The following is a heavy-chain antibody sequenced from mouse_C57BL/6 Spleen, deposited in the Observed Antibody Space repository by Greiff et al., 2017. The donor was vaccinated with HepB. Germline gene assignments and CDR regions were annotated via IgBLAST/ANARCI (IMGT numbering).Heavy chain of an antibody. D-gene: IGHD2-4*01. CDR3: ARNEDPGIYYDYDRGFAY. J-gene: IGHJ3*01. CDR1: GYTFTEYT. V-gene: IGHV1-62-2*01. CDR2: FYPGSGSI. Sequence: QVQLKQSGAELVKPGASVKLSCKASGYTFTEYTIHWVKQRSGQGLEWIGWFYPGSGSIKYNEKFKDKATLTADKSSSTVYMELSRLTSEDSAVYFCARNEDPGIYYDYDRGFAYWGQGTLVTVSA.